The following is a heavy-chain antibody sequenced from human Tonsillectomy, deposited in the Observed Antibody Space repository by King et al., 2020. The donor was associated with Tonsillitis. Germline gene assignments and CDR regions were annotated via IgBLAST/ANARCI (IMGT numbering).Heavy chain of an antibody. CDR3: AREGVVNFRWFDP. D-gene: IGHD3-3*01. V-gene: IGHV4-59*01. CDR1: GGSISGYY. J-gene: IGHJ5*02. CDR2: IHHSGST. Sequence: VHLQESGPGLVRPSETLSLTCYVAGGSISGYYWNWIRQPPGKGLEWIGYIHHSGSTSYNPSLKSRVTISVDTSKNHFSLKLSSVTAADTAVYYCAREGVVNFRWFDPWGQGTLVTVSS.